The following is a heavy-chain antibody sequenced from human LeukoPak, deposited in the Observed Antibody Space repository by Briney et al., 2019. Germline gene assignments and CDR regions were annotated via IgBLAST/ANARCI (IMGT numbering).Heavy chain of an antibody. CDR2: VIPIFGIT. CDR1: GDTFRNYA. D-gene: IGHD3-22*01. CDR3: ARDPELGLDRSGYYYLV. Sequence: ASVKVSCKASGDTFRNYAISWVREAPGQGLEWMGRVIPIFGITRYAQKFQGRVTITTDASTTTAYMELNSLRSEDTAVYYCARDPELGLDRSGYYYLVWGQGTLVTVSS. J-gene: IGHJ4*02. V-gene: IGHV1-69*05.